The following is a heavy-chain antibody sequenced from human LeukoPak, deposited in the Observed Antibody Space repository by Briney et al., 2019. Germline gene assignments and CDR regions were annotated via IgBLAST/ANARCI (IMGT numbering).Heavy chain of an antibody. V-gene: IGHV3-74*01. Sequence: GGSLRLSCEGFGFAVSTYSMHWLRQTPGQGLVWVSRLNSDGIRTDYADSVRGRFTISRDNAKNTFYMYMDSLRAEDTAVYYCARAGFYNGYDYWGQGTLVTVSS. D-gene: IGHD5-18*01. CDR2: LNSDGIRT. CDR3: ARAGFYNGYDY. CDR1: GFAVSTYS. J-gene: IGHJ4*02.